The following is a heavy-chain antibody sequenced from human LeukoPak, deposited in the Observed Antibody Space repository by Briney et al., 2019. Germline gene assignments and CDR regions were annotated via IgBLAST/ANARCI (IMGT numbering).Heavy chain of an antibody. CDR2: IYYSGNT. CDR3: ARGVTYYYDSSGPPKHFDY. D-gene: IGHD3-22*01. Sequence: PSETLSLTCTVSGGSISSYYWSWIRQPPGKGLEWIGYIYYSGNTNYNPSLKSRVSISVDTSKNQFTLKVRSVTAADTAVYYCARGVTYYYDSSGPPKHFDYWGQGTLVTVSS. J-gene: IGHJ4*02. V-gene: IGHV4-59*01. CDR1: GGSISSYY.